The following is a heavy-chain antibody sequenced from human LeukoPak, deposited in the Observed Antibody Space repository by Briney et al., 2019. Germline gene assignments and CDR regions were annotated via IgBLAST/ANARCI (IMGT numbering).Heavy chain of an antibody. V-gene: IGHV3-74*01. Sequence: GGSLRLSCTACGFTFNNYAKSWVRQAPGKGLVRVSQINADGSDTNYADSVRGRFTISRDNAKNTLFLQMTSLRAEDTALYYCARGGYRSSWYNDWGQGSLVTVSS. CDR1: GFTFNNYA. CDR2: INADGSDT. D-gene: IGHD6-13*01. J-gene: IGHJ1*01. CDR3: ARGGYRSSWYND.